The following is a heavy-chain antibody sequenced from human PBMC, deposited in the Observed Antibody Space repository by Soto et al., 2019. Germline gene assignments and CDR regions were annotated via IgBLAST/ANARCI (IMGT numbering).Heavy chain of an antibody. CDR1: GGTFSSYA. CDR3: ARELRYDILPGFVTTGPNDAFDI. CDR2: IIPIFGTA. V-gene: IGHV1-69*13. D-gene: IGHD3-9*01. Sequence: SVKVSCKASGGTFSSYAISWVRQAPGQGLEWMGGIIPIFGTANYAQKFQGRVTITADESTSTAYIELSSLRSEDTAVYYCARELRYDILPGFVTTGPNDAFDIWGQGTMVTVSS. J-gene: IGHJ3*02.